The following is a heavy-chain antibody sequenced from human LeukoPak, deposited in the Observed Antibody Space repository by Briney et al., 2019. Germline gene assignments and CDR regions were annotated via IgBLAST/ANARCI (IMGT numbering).Heavy chain of an antibody. CDR3: ASGESCFDY. Sequence: PGGSLRLSCAASGFTFSSYEMNWVRQAPGKGLEWVSYISSSGSTIYYTDSVKGRFTISRDNAKNSLYLQMNSLRAEDTAVYYCASGESCFDYWGQGTLVTVSS. D-gene: IGHD3-16*01. V-gene: IGHV3-48*03. CDR2: ISSSGSTI. CDR1: GFTFSSYE. J-gene: IGHJ4*02.